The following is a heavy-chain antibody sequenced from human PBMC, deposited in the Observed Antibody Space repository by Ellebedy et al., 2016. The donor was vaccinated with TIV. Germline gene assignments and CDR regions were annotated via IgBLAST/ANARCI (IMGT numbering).Heavy chain of an antibody. CDR2: INHSGST. Sequence: SETLSLXXAVYGGSFSGYYWSWIRQPPGKGLEWIGEINHSGSTNYNPSLKSRVTISVDTSKNQFSLKLSSVTAADTAVYYCARVGGLQYYYYMDVWGKGTTVTVSS. J-gene: IGHJ6*03. CDR1: GGSFSGYY. V-gene: IGHV4-34*01. CDR3: ARVGGLQYYYYMDV. D-gene: IGHD4-11*01.